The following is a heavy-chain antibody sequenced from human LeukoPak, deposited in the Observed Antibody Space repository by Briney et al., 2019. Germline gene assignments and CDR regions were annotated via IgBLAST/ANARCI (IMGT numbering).Heavy chain of an antibody. J-gene: IGHJ6*02. CDR2: IYDSGST. Sequence: SETLSLTCTVSGGSIRSSYYYWGWIRQPPGKGLEWIGSIYDSGSTYYNPSLKSRVTISRDTSKNQFSLKLSSVTAADTAVYYCARGDIVVVLAAIDYYYYGMDVWGQGTTVTVSS. CDR1: GGSIRSSYYY. V-gene: IGHV4-39*07. CDR3: ARGDIVVVLAAIDYYYYGMDV. D-gene: IGHD2-2*01.